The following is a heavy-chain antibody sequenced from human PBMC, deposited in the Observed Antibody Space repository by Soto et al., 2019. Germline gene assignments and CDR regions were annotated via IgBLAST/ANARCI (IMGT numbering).Heavy chain of an antibody. J-gene: IGHJ4*02. CDR2: TNSDGTDS. CDR1: GFDFEDYA. D-gene: IGHD3-22*01. CDR3: AKSLYYYDSSPLDH. V-gene: IGHV3-43D*04. Sequence: GSLRLSCAAAGFDFEDYAMHWVRQVPGKGLEWVSLTNSDGTDSYYMDSVKGRFTISRDNAKSTLYLQMDRLRPEDTALYFCAKSLYYYDSSPLDHWGQGTLVTVSS.